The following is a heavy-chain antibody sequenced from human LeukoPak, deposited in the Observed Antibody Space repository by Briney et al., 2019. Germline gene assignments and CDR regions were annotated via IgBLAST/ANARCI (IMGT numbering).Heavy chain of an antibody. V-gene: IGHV3-23*01. CDR2: ISGSGGST. D-gene: IGHD6-13*01. CDR1: GFTFSSYA. CDR3: ARRTYSTEQYYFDY. Sequence: GGSLRLSCAASGFTFSSYAMSWVRQAPGKGLEWVSAISGSGGSTYYADSVKGRFTISRDNSKNTLYLQMSSLRADDTAVYYCARRTYSTEQYYFDYWGQGTLVTVSS. J-gene: IGHJ4*02.